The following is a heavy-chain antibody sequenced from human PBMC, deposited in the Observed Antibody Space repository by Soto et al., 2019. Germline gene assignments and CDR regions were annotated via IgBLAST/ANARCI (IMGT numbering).Heavy chain of an antibody. D-gene: IGHD3-10*01. J-gene: IGHJ5*02. CDR1: GGSISSSNW. V-gene: IGHV4-4*02. Sequence: PSETLSLTCAVSGGSISSSNWWRWVRQPPGKGLEWIGEIYHSGSTNYNPSLKSRVTISVDKSKNQFSLKLSSVTAADTAVYYCARNPLVSGSYYNGFDPWGQGTLVTVSS. CDR3: ARNPLVSGSYYNGFDP. CDR2: IYHSGST.